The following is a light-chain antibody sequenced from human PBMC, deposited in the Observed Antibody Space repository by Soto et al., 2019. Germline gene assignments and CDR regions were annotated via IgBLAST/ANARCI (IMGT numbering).Light chain of an antibody. Sequence: DTQMTQSPSTLSASVGDRVTITCRASQSISTWLAWYQQKPGKAPNLLIYAASSLHSGVPPRFSGSGSGTEFTLTIASLQPDDFATYYCQQYNIHSTFGQGTKLEIK. CDR3: QQYNIHST. V-gene: IGKV1-5*01. CDR2: AAS. J-gene: IGKJ2*01. CDR1: QSISTW.